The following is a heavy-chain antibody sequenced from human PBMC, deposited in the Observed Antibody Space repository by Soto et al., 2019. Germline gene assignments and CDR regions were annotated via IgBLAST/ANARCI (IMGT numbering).Heavy chain of an antibody. D-gene: IGHD5-18*01. V-gene: IGHV3-11*01. Sequence: QVQLVESGGGLVKPGGSLRLSCAASGFTFSDYYMSWIRQAPGKGLEWVSYISSSGSTIYYADSVKGRFTISRDNAKNSLSLQMNSLRGEDSAVYYCARGGDEDSYGFRYYYYGMDVWGQGTTVTVSS. CDR3: ARGGDEDSYGFRYYYYGMDV. CDR2: ISSSGSTI. CDR1: GFTFSDYY. J-gene: IGHJ6*02.